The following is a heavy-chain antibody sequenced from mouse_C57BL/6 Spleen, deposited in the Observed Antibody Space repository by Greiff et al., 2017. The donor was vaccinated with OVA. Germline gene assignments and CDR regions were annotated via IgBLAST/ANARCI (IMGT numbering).Heavy chain of an antibody. CDR1: GFTFTDYY. CDR2: IRNKANGYTT. V-gene: IGHV7-3*01. D-gene: IGHD2-12*01. J-gene: IGHJ2*01. CDR3: ARDIVTTLSDFDY. Sequence: DVKLVESGGGLVQPGGSLSLSCAASGFTFTDYYMSWVRQPPGKALEWLGFIRNKANGYTTEYSASVKGRFTISRDNNQSILYLQMNALRAEDSATYYSARDIVTTLSDFDYWGQGTTLTVSS.